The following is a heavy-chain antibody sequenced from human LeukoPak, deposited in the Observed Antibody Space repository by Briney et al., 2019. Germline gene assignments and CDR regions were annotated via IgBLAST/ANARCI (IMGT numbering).Heavy chain of an antibody. CDR1: GCSFTSYW. Sequence: GESLKISCKGSGCSFTSYWIGWVRQMPGKGLEWMGIIYPGDSDTRYSPSFQGQVTISADKSISTAYLQWSSLKASDTAMYYCARRIAAAGHYYYYGMDVWGQGTTVTVSS. V-gene: IGHV5-51*01. D-gene: IGHD6-13*01. J-gene: IGHJ6*02. CDR2: IYPGDSDT. CDR3: ARRIAAAGHYYYYGMDV.